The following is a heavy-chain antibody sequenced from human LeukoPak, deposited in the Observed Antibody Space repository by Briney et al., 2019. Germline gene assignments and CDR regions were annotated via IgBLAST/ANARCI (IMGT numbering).Heavy chain of an antibody. CDR2: IRSKAYGGTT. CDR3: TRVLNGDYGTFDY. Sequence: GGSLRLSCTASGFTFGDYAMSWVRQAPGKGLEWVGFIRSKAYGGTTEYAASVKGRFTISRDDSKSIAYLQMNSLKTEDTAVYYYTRVLNGDYGTFDYWGQGTLVTVSS. CDR1: GFTFGDYA. D-gene: IGHD4-17*01. V-gene: IGHV3-49*04. J-gene: IGHJ4*02.